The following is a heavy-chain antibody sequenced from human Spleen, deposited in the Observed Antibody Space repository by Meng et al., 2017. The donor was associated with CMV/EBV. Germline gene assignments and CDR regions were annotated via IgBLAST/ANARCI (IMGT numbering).Heavy chain of an antibody. CDR2: IIPIFGTA. Sequence: QVQRVQSGGEVKKAGASVKVSCKASGGTFSSYAISWVRQAPGQGLEWMGGIIPIFGTANYAQKFQGRVTITADESTSTAYMELSSLRSEDTAVYYCATDYGDYQALGYWGQGTLVTVSS. CDR3: ATDYGDYQALGY. V-gene: IGHV1-69*12. CDR1: GGTFSSYA. D-gene: IGHD4-17*01. J-gene: IGHJ4*02.